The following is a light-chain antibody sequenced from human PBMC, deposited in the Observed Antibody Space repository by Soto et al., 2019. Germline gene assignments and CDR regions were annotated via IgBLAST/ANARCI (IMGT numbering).Light chain of an antibody. CDR1: QSVGNN. CDR3: QQYNDWPRT. Sequence: EIVMTQSPAALSVPPGERATLSCRASQSVGNNLAWYQQKPGQAPRLLIYGASPRATAFPARFSGSGSGTEFTLTITSLQSEDFAVYYCQQYNDWPRTFGQGTKVDIK. V-gene: IGKV3-15*01. CDR2: GAS. J-gene: IGKJ1*01.